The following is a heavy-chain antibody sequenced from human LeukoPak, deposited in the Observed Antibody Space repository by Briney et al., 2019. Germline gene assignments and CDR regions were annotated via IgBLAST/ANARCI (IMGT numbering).Heavy chain of an antibody. J-gene: IGHJ5*02. V-gene: IGHV3-30*02. Sequence: PGGSLRLSXAASGFTFSSYGMHWVRQAPGKGLEWVAFIRYDGSNKYYADSVKGRFTISRDNSKNTLYLQMNSLRAEDTAVYYCAKDLSGSEIPDVFDPWGQGTLVTVSS. CDR2: IRYDGSNK. CDR1: GFTFSSYG. CDR3: AKDLSGSEIPDVFDP. D-gene: IGHD1-26*01.